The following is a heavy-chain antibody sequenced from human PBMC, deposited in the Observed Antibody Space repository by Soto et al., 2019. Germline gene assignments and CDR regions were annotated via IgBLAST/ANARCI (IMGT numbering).Heavy chain of an antibody. D-gene: IGHD3-3*01. CDR3: ARGPPKPAGGTIFGAVKLYYYYYGMDV. CDR1: GGSFSGYY. J-gene: IGHJ6*02. V-gene: IGHV4-34*01. Sequence: SETLSLTCAVYGGSFSGYYWSWIRQPPGKGLEWIGEINHSGSTNYNPSLKSRVTISVDTSKNQFSLKLSSVTAADTAVYYCARGPPKPAGGTIFGAVKLYYYYYGMDVWGQGTTVTVSS. CDR2: INHSGST.